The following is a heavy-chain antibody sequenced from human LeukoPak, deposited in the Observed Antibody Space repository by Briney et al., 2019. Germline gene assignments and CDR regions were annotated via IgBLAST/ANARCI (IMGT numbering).Heavy chain of an antibody. CDR1: GGTFSSYA. D-gene: IGHD5-18*01. Sequence: SVKVSCKASGGTFSSYAISWVRQAPGQGLEWMGGIIPIFGTANYAQKFQGRVTITADESTSTAYMELSSLRSEDTAVYYCARDSHLPPYSYGYYFDYWGQGTLVTVS. CDR2: IIPIFGTA. CDR3: ARDSHLPPYSYGYYFDY. J-gene: IGHJ4*02. V-gene: IGHV1-69*13.